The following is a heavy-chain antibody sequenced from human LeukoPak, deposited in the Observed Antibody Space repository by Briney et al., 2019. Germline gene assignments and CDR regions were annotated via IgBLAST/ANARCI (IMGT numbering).Heavy chain of an antibody. V-gene: IGHV4-4*02. CDR2: IYHSGST. J-gene: IGHJ4*02. CDR1: GGSISSSNW. CDR3: ARGSSSAYLRVKLDS. D-gene: IGHD6-19*01. Sequence: SGTLSLTCAVSGGSISSSNWWSWVRQPPGKGLEWIGEIYHSGSTNYNPSLKSRVTISVDKSKNQFSLKLSSVTAEDTAVYYCARGSSSAYLRVKLDSWGQGTLVTVSS.